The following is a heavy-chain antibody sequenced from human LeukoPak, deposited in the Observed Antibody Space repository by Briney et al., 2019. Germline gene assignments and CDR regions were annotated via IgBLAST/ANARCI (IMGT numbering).Heavy chain of an antibody. Sequence: GGSLRLSCAASGFTFSSNWMHWVRQAPGKGLVWVSRSNEDGSTTNYADSVKGRFTISRDNAKNTLYLQVNSLTAEDTAVYYCIRELGGRAGHWGQGTLVTVSS. CDR1: GFTFSSNW. V-gene: IGHV3-74*01. CDR3: IRELGGRAGH. CDR2: SNEDGSTT. D-gene: IGHD1-26*01. J-gene: IGHJ4*02.